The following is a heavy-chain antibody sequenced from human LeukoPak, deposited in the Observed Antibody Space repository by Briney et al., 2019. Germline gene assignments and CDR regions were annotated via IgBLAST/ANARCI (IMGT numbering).Heavy chain of an antibody. CDR2: ISGYNGST. Sequence: ASVKVSCKASGYTFTSFGISWVRQAPGQGLEWMGWISGYNGSTNYAQNVQGRVSMTTDTFTSTAFMELRSLRSDDTAVYYCARVPIFWSGYYFDYWGQGTLVTVSS. CDR3: ARVPIFWSGYYFDY. CDR1: GYTFTSFG. V-gene: IGHV1-18*01. J-gene: IGHJ4*02. D-gene: IGHD3-3*01.